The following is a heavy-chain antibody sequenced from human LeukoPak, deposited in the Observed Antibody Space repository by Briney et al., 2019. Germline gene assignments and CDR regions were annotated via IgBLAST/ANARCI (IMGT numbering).Heavy chain of an antibody. CDR3: ARTSLGGAWFDP. Sequence: PSXTLSLTCTVSGGSISSGDYYWSWIRQPPGKGLEWIGYIYYNGSTYYIPSLKSRVTISVDTSKNQFSLKLSSVTAADTAVYYCARTSLGGAWFDPWGQGTLVTVSS. V-gene: IGHV4-30-4*08. CDR1: GGSISSGDYY. D-gene: IGHD3-10*01. CDR2: IYYNGST. J-gene: IGHJ5*02.